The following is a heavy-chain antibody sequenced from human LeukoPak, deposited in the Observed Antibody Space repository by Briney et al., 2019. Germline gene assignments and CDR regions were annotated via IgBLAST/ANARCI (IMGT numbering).Heavy chain of an antibody. CDR1: GYTFIRYA. J-gene: IGHJ4*02. CDR2: INTNTGNP. CDR3: ARDLDSYYYDSSGSIDY. V-gene: IGHV7-4-1*02. Sequence: GASVKVSCKASGYTFIRYAMNWVRQAPGQGLEWMGWINTNTGNPTYAQGFTGRFVFSLDTSVSTAYLQISSLKAEDTAVYYCARDLDSYYYDSSGSIDYWGQGTLVTVSS. D-gene: IGHD3-22*01.